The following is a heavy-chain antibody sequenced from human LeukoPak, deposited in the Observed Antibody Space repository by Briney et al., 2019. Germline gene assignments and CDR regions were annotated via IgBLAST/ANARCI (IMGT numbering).Heavy chain of an antibody. Sequence: ASVKVSCKASGCTFTGYYMHWVRQAPGQELEWMGWINPNSGGTNYAQKFRGRVTMTRDTSISTAYMELSRLRSDDTAVYYCAKEAIKDNSSGFCDKWGQGTQVTVSS. V-gene: IGHV1-2*02. J-gene: IGHJ4*02. CDR1: GCTFTGYY. D-gene: IGHD3-22*01. CDR2: INPNSGGT. CDR3: AKEAIKDNSSGFCDK.